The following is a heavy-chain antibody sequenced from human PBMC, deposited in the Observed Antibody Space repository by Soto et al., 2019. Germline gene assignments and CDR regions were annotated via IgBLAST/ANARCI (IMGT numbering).Heavy chain of an antibody. CDR3: ARSDYAF. J-gene: IGHJ4*02. V-gene: IGHV1-18*01. CDR2: IKNSNGYT. CDR1: GYIFNNYN. Sequence: ASVKVYCKACGYIFNNYNINWVRQARGKGLERMGWIKNSNGYTKSAQKFENRVTITTDTSTNTAYMELRSLRSDDTAIYYCARSDYAFWGQGTLVTVSS. D-gene: IGHD4-17*01.